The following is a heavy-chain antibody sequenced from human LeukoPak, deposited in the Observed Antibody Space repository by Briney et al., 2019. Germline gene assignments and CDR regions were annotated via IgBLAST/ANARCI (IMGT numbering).Heavy chain of an antibody. Sequence: GASVKVSCKASGYTFTIYGISWVRQAPGQGLEWMGWISAYNGNTNYAQKLQGRVTMTTDTSTSTAYMELRSLRSDDTAVYYCARVWDYYDSSGRGAFDIWGQGTMVTVSS. CDR1: GYTFTIYG. CDR3: ARVWDYYDSSGRGAFDI. D-gene: IGHD3-22*01. J-gene: IGHJ3*02. V-gene: IGHV1-18*01. CDR2: ISAYNGNT.